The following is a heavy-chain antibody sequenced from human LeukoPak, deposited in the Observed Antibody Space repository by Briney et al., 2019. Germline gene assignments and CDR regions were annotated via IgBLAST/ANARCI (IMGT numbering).Heavy chain of an antibody. CDR1: GGSFSGYY. J-gene: IGHJ6*02. V-gene: IGHV4-34*01. CDR2: INHSGST. Sequence: SETLSLTRAVYGGSFSGYYWSWIRQPPGKGLEWIGEINHSGSTNCNPSLKSRVTISVDTSKNQFSLKLSSVTAADTAVYYCARGKRLYGMDVWGQGTTVTVSS. CDR3: ARGKRLYGMDV.